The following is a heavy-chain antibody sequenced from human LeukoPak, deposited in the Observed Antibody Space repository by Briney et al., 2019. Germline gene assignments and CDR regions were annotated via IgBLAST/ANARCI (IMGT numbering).Heavy chain of an antibody. Sequence: ASVKVSCKASGYTFTSYGIGWVRQAPGQGLEWMGWISAYNGNTNYAQKLQGRVTMTTDTSTSTAYMELRSLRSDDTAVYYCARVGYYYDSSGLQSNAFDIWGQGTMVTVSS. CDR1: GYTFTSYG. J-gene: IGHJ3*02. CDR3: ARVGYYYDSSGLQSNAFDI. D-gene: IGHD3-22*01. V-gene: IGHV1-18*01. CDR2: ISAYNGNT.